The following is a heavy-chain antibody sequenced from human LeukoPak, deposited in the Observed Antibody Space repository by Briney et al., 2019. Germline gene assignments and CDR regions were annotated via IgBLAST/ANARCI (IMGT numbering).Heavy chain of an antibody. V-gene: IGHV1-8*01. D-gene: IGHD3-10*01. CDR3: ARSPVGVRKKHDF. CDR1: GYTFTSYD. J-gene: IGHJ4*02. CDR2: MNPTSGHT. Sequence: ASVKVSCKASGYTFTSYDINWVRQATGQGLEWMGWMNPTSGHTGYAQNFQGRVTMTRDTSISTPYMELNSLTSEDTAVYYCARSPVGVRKKHDFWGQGTLVIVSS.